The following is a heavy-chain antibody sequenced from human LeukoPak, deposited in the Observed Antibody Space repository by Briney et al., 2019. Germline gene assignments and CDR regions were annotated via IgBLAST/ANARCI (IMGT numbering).Heavy chain of an antibody. D-gene: IGHD1-26*01. V-gene: IGHV3-15*01. Sequence: GGSLRLSCTASGFTFSNYWMTWVRQAPGKGLEWVGRIKTKTDDGATEYSAPVKGRFTISRDDSKTTLYLQMNGLKTEDTAIYYCTTYVGATAYWGQGTLVPVSS. CDR1: GFTFSNYW. J-gene: IGHJ4*02. CDR2: IKTKTDDGAT. CDR3: TTYVGATAY.